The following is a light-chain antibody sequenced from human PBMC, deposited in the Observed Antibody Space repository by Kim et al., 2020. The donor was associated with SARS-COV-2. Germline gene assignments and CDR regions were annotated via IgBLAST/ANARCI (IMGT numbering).Light chain of an antibody. CDR1: SGHSSYA. CDR3: QTWDTGVRL. V-gene: IGLV4-69*01. Sequence: ASVKLTCTLSSGHSSYAIAGHQQQPEKGPRFLMKLDSDGSHNKGDGIPDRFSGSSSGAERYLTISSLQSEDEADYYCQTWDTGVRLFGGGTQLTVL. J-gene: IGLJ3*02. CDR2: LDSDGSH.